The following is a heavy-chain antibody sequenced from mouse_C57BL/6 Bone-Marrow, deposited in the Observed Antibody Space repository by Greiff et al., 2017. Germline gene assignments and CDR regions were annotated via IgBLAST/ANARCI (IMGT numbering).Heavy chain of an antibody. CDR3: AIADAMDY. CDR1: GYSFTGYY. J-gene: IGHJ4*01. V-gene: IGHV1-42*01. CDR2: INPSTGGT. Sequence: VQLQQSGPELVKPGASVKISCKASGYSFTGYYMNWVKQSPETSLEWIGEINPSTGGTTSNQKFKAKATLTVDKSSSTAYMQLKSLTSEDSAVYYCAIADAMDYWGQGTSVTVSS.